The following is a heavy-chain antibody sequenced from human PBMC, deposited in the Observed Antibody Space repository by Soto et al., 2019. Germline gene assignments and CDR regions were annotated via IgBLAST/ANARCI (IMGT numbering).Heavy chain of an antibody. J-gene: IGHJ3*02. Sequence: GGSLRLSCAASGFTFSIYSMNLVRQSPGKGLEWVSSISISSSYIYYADSVKGRFTISRDNAKNSLYLQMNSLRAEDTAVYYCARALPRSSYALDIWGQGTMVTVSS. CDR2: ISISSSYI. D-gene: IGHD6-13*01. CDR1: GFTFSIYS. V-gene: IGHV3-21*01. CDR3: ARALPRSSYALDI.